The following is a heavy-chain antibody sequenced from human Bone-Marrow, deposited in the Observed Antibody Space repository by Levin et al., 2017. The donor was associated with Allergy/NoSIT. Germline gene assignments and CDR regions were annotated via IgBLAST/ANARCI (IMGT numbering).Heavy chain of an antibody. CDR2: SNTDGTNT. V-gene: IGHV3-74*03. J-gene: IGHJ5*02. CDR3: VREGAYSYDVTGYGDH. D-gene: IGHD3-9*01. CDR1: GFTFSDFW. Sequence: TGESLKISCAASGFTFSDFWMHWVRQAPGKGLVWVSRSNTDGTNTTYADSVKGRFTISRDNSKNTLYLQMNSLRVEDTAVYYCVREGAYSYDVTGYGDHWGQGTLVTVSP.